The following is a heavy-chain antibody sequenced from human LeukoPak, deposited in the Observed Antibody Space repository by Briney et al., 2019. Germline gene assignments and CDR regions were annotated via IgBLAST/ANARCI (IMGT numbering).Heavy chain of an antibody. D-gene: IGHD2-2*03. CDR1: GFTVSTNY. CDR2: IYSGGNT. Sequence: GGSLRLSCAASGFTVSTNYMRWLRQAPGKGLEWVSVIYSGGNTYYPDSVKGRFTVSRDNSKNTLYLQMNSLTVEDTAVYYCVRGLDSFDIWGQGTMVTVSS. CDR3: VRGLDSFDI. V-gene: IGHV3-66*01. J-gene: IGHJ3*02.